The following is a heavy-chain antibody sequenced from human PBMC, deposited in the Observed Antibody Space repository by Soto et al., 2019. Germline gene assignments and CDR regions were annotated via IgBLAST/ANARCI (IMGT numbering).Heavy chain of an antibody. D-gene: IGHD3-10*01. CDR2: INHSGST. Sequence: QVQLQQWGAGLLKPSETLSLTCAVSGGSFSGYSWNWIRQPPGKGLEWIGEINHSGSTVYNPSLKSRATVSIDAAEYQLALKLSSVTAADTAVYYCARMRRGSRRGMDVWGQGTTVTVSS. J-gene: IGHJ6*02. V-gene: IGHV4-34*01. CDR1: GGSFSGYS. CDR3: ARMRRGSRRGMDV.